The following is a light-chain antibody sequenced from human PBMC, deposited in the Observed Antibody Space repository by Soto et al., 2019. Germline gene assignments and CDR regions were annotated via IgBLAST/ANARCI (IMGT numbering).Light chain of an antibody. V-gene: IGKV3-15*01. CDR3: QQYNTWPPFT. CDR1: QSVSSN. CDR2: GAS. J-gene: IGKJ2*01. Sequence: EIAMTQSPATLSVSPGERATLSCRASQSVSSNFAWYQQKPGQAPRLLIYGASTRATGIPARFTGSGSGTEVTLTISSLQSEDFGVYCCQQYNTWPPFTFGQGTKLEIK.